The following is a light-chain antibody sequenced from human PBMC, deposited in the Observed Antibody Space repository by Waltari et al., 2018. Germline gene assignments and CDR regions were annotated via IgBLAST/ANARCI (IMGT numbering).Light chain of an antibody. J-gene: IGLJ2*01. CDR2: DVS. CDR1: NTDVGGYNY. V-gene: IGLV2-14*03. CDR3: TSYTTSSTPHVV. Sequence: QSALTQPAPVSGSPGQSITISCTGTNTDVGGYNYVSWYQHHPGKAPKLMIYDVSNRPSGISYRFSGSKSGNTASLTISGLQAEDEADYYCTSYTTSSTPHVVFGGGTKLSVL.